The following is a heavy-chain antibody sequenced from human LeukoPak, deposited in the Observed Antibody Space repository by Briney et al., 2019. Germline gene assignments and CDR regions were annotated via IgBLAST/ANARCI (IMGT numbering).Heavy chain of an antibody. J-gene: IGHJ4*02. V-gene: IGHV3-30-3*01. CDR3: ARLGYGGGINNDY. D-gene: IGHD4-23*01. CDR2: ISYDGSNK. Sequence: GGSLRLACAASGFTFSSYAMHWVRQAPGKGLEWVAVISYDGSNKYYADSVKGRCTISRDNSKNTLYLQMNSLRAEDTAVYYCARLGYGGGINNDYWGQGTLVTVSS. CDR1: GFTFSSYA.